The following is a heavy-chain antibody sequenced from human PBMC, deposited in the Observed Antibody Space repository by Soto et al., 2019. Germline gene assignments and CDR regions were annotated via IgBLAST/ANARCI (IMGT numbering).Heavy chain of an antibody. CDR3: ARAGAAYCGGDCYPSYYYYGMDV. J-gene: IGHJ6*02. D-gene: IGHD2-21*02. CDR2: IIPILGIA. CDR1: GGTFSSYT. Sequence: QVQLVQSGAEVKKPGSSVKVSCKASGGTFSSYTISWVRQAPGQGLEWMGRIIPILGIANYAQKFQGRVTITADKSTSTDYMELSSLRSEDTAVYYCARAGAAYCGGDCYPSYYYYGMDVWGQGTTVTVSS. V-gene: IGHV1-69*02.